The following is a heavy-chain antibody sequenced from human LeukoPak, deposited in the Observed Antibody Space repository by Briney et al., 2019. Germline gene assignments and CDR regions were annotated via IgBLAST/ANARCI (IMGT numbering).Heavy chain of an antibody. CDR3: ARVKGLVCFDS. Sequence: SETLSLTCNVSGDSIRSGGHYWSWIRQLPGKGLEWSGNSGGNTFYNPSLKSRVTLSIDTSKNQSSLKLNSVTAADTAVYYCARVKGLVCFDSWGQGTQVTVSS. D-gene: IGHD2-8*02. CDR2: SGGNT. CDR1: GDSIRSGGHY. J-gene: IGHJ4*02. V-gene: IGHV4-31*03.